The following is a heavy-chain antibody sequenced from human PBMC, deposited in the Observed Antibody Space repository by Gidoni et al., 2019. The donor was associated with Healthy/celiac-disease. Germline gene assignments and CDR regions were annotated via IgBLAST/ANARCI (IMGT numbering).Heavy chain of an antibody. CDR3: ARALRNYDFWSGYLNWFDP. Sequence: QVQLQESGPGLVKPSETLSLTCTVSGGSISSYYWSWIRQPPGKGLEWIGYIYYSGSTNYNPSLKSRVTISVDTSKNQFSLKLSSVTAADTAVYYCARALRNYDFWSGYLNWFDPWGQGTLVTVSS. CDR2: IYYSGST. D-gene: IGHD3-3*01. CDR1: GGSISSYY. V-gene: IGHV4-59*01. J-gene: IGHJ5*02.